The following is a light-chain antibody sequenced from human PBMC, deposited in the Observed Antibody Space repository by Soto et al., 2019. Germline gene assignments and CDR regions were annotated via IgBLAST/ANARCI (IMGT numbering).Light chain of an antibody. Sequence: HSVLTQPASVSESPGQSISISCGGGRNDIGTYNLVSWYQQHPGKAPKLIIYEGNKRPSGVSNRFSGSRSGNTASLTISGLQAEDEADYYCCSYTDGSSLLFGGGTQLTVL. V-gene: IGLV2-23*01. J-gene: IGLJ3*02. CDR1: RNDIGTYNL. CDR3: CSYTDGSSLL. CDR2: EGN.